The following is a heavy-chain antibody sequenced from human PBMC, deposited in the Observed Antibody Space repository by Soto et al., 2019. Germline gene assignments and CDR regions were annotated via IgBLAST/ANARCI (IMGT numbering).Heavy chain of an antibody. Sequence: QFQLVQSGAEVKKPGASVKVSCKASGYNFTRFGISWVRQAPGHEHGWMGWMGAHSGHTRQAQKFQGRVTMTTDASMNTVYIDLMRLTSEDTALYYCGRERQLLAQEDSYQFNGMDVGCQGTTVIVSS. J-gene: IGHJ6*02. CDR2: MGAHSGHT. CDR1: GYNFTRFG. V-gene: IGHV1-18*01. CDR3: GRERQLLAQEDSYQFNGMDV. D-gene: IGHD1-26*01.